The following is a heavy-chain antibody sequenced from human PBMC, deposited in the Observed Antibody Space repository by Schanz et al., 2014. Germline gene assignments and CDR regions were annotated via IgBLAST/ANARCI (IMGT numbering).Heavy chain of an antibody. CDR1: GYTFTTYY. J-gene: IGHJ4*02. V-gene: IGHV1-46*03. D-gene: IGHD2-2*01. CDR3: ARGGFFDSTSFDS. CDR2: INPSSGTT. Sequence: QVQLVQSGAEVKKPGVSVKVSCKASGYTFTTYYIHWVRQAPGQGLEWMGKINPSSGTTRIAQNCQGRLTVTRDTSASTVNMELSSLRSEDTAGYYCARGGFFDSTSFDSWGQGTLVTVSS.